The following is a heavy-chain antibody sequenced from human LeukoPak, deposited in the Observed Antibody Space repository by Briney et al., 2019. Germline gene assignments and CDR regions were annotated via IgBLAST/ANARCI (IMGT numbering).Heavy chain of an antibody. D-gene: IGHD2-2*01. CDR3: ARDVVVVPAAIHYGMDV. CDR2: IYTSGST. Sequence: SETLSLTCTVSGGSISSYYWSWIRQPAGKGLEWIGRIYTSGSTNYNPSLKSRVTMSVDMSKNQFSLKLSSVTAADTAVYYCARDVVVVPAAIHYGMDVWGQGTTVTVSS. CDR1: GGSISSYY. J-gene: IGHJ6*02. V-gene: IGHV4-4*07.